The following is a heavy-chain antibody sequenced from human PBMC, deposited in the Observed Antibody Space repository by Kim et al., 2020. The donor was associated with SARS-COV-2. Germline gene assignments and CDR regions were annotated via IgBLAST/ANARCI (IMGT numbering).Heavy chain of an antibody. D-gene: IGHD2-2*01. CDR2: INHSGST. J-gene: IGHJ5*02. Sequence: SETLSLTCAVYGGSFSGYYWSWIRQPPGKGLEWIGEINHSGSTNYNPSLKSRVTISVDTSKNQFSLKLSSVTAADTAVYYCARGGGSSTSSNLFDPWGQGTLVTVSS. CDR1: GGSFSGYY. V-gene: IGHV4-34*01. CDR3: ARGGGSSTSSNLFDP.